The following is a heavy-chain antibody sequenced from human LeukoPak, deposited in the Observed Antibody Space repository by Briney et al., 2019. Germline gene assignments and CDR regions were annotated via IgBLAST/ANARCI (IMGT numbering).Heavy chain of an antibody. J-gene: IGHJ1*01. Sequence: PLETLSLTCTVSGGSISSSSYYWGWIRQPPGKGLEWIGSIYYSGSTNYNPSLKSRVTISVDTSKNQFSLKLSSVTAADTAVYYCARAALYYDSSGYYRSRYFQHWGQGTLVTVSS. CDR1: GGSISSSSYY. CDR2: IYYSGST. V-gene: IGHV4-39*07. D-gene: IGHD3-22*01. CDR3: ARAALYYDSSGYYRSRYFQH.